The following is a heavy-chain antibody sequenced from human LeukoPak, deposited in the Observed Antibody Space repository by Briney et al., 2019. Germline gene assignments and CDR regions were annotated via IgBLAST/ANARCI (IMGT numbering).Heavy chain of an antibody. CDR3: ARATTVTGPDV. D-gene: IGHD4-17*01. CDR1: GFTFSSYA. J-gene: IGHJ6*02. V-gene: IGHV3-30-3*01. Sequence: GGSLRLSCAASGFTFSSYAMHWVRQAPGKGLEWVAVISYDGSNKYYADSAKGRFTISRDNSKNTLYLQMNSLRAEDTAVYYCARATTVTGPDVWGQGTTVTVSS. CDR2: ISYDGSNK.